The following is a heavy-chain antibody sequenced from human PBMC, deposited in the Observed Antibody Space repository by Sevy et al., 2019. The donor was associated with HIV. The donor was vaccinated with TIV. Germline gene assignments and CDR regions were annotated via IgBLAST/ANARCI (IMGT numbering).Heavy chain of an antibody. D-gene: IGHD6-6*01. J-gene: IGHJ4*02. CDR3: AKDNPVLHK. V-gene: IGHV3-30*02. CDR2: LRNDGSTK. CDR1: GFDFSSNG. Sequence: RGSLRLSCAASGFDFSSNGMHWVRQAPGKGLEWVTFLRNDGSTKYYADSVKGRFTISRDISKNTLYLQMNSLRAEDTAMYYCAKDNPVLHKWGQGTLVTVSS.